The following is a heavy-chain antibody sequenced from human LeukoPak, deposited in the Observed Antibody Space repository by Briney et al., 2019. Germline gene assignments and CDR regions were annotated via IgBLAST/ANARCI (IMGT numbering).Heavy chain of an antibody. V-gene: IGHV3-30*14. D-gene: IGHD2-15*01. CDR2: ISYDGSNK. CDR3: ATLYGGQRADGY. J-gene: IGHJ4*02. CDR1: GFTFSSYA. Sequence: PGRSLRLSCAASGFTFSSYAMHWVRQAPGKGLEWVAVISYDGSNKYYADSVKGRFTISRDISKNMLFLQMNSLRTEDTAVYYCATLYGGQRADGYWGQGTLVTVSS.